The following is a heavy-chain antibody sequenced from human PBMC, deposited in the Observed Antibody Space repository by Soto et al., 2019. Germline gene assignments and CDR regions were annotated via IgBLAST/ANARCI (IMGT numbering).Heavy chain of an antibody. CDR1: GFTFSSYS. CDR2: ISSSSSYI. CDR3: ARGKTVTKPHFDY. D-gene: IGHD4-17*01. Sequence: EVQLVESGGGLVKPGGSLRLSCAASGFTFSSYSMNWVRQAPGKGLEWVSSISSSSSYIYYADSVKGRFTISRDNAKNSLYLQMNSLRAEDTAVYYCARGKTVTKPHFDYWGQGTLVTVSS. J-gene: IGHJ4*02. V-gene: IGHV3-21*01.